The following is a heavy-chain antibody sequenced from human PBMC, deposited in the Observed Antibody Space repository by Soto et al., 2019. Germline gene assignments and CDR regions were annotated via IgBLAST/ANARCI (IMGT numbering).Heavy chain of an antibody. V-gene: IGHV4-30-2*01. Sequence: SETLSLTCAVSGGSISSGGYSWSWIRQPPGKGLEWIGYIYHSGSTYYNPSLKSRVTISVDRSKNQFSLKLSSVTAADTAVYYCASTDYGVSHVEYFQHWGQGTLVTVSS. CDR1: GGSISSGGYS. CDR2: IYHSGST. J-gene: IGHJ1*01. CDR3: ASTDYGVSHVEYFQH. D-gene: IGHD4-17*01.